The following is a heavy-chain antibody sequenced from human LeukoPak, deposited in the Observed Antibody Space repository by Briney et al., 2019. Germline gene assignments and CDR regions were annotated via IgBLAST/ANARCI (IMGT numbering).Heavy chain of an antibody. D-gene: IGHD2-2*01. CDR2: IYYSGST. CDR1: GGSISSYY. Sequence: PSETLSLTCTVSGGSISSYYWSWIRQPPGKGLEWIGYIYYSGSTNYNPSLKSRVTISVDTSKNQFSLKLSSVTAADTAVYYCARLNIVVVPAAIDIDWFDPWGQGTLVTVSS. CDR3: ARLNIVVVPAAIDIDWFDP. J-gene: IGHJ5*02. V-gene: IGHV4-59*01.